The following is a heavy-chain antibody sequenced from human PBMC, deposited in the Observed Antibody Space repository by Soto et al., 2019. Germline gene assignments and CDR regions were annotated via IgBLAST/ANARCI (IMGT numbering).Heavy chain of an antibody. V-gene: IGHV3-53*04. Sequence: EVQLEESGGGLVQPGGSLRLSCVVSGFSVSRNYMSWVRQAPGKGLEWVSVIYSGGSTYYADSVKGRFTISRHNSKYTLYLQMNSLRAEDTAVYYCARGGNPNYYWGQGTLVTVSS. CDR2: IYSGGST. CDR1: GFSVSRNY. J-gene: IGHJ4*02. CDR3: ARGGNPNYY. D-gene: IGHD4-4*01.